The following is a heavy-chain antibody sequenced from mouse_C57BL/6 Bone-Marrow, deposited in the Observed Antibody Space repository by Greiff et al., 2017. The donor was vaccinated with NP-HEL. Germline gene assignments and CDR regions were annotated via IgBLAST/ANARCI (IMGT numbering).Heavy chain of an antibody. D-gene: IGHD2-5*01. Sequence: EVQLQQSGPELVKPGASVKISCKASGYTFTDYYMNWVKQSHGKSLEWIGDINPNNGGTSYNQKFKGKATLTVDKSSSTAYMELRSLTSEDSAVYYCARRGSNYPRWYFDVWGTGTTVTVSS. J-gene: IGHJ1*03. CDR1: GYTFTDYY. CDR2: INPNNGGT. V-gene: IGHV1-26*01. CDR3: ARRGSNYPRWYFDV.